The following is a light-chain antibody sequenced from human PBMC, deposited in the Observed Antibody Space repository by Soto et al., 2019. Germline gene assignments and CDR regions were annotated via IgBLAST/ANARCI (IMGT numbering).Light chain of an antibody. CDR1: QSLSGGY. J-gene: IGKJ5*01. Sequence: EIMLTQSPGTLSLSPGERATLSCRASQSLSGGYLAWFQQKPGQTPRLLIYSASNRATDIPDRFSGSGSGTDFTLTISGLEPEDFVVYYCQQNGSLPITFGQGTRLESK. CDR3: QQNGSLPIT. V-gene: IGKV3-20*01. CDR2: SAS.